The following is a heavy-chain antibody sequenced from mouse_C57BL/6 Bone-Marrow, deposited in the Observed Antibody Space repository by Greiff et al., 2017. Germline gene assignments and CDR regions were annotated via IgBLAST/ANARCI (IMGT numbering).Heavy chain of an antibody. Sequence: EVQVVESGGGLVKPGGSLKLSCAASGFTFSDYGMHWVRQAPEQGLEWVAYISSGSSTIYYADTVKGRFTISRDNAKNTLFLQMTSLRSEDTAMYYCARSYAMDYWGQGTSVTVSA. J-gene: IGHJ4*01. V-gene: IGHV5-17*01. CDR1: GFTFSDYG. CDR3: ARSYAMDY. CDR2: ISSGSSTI.